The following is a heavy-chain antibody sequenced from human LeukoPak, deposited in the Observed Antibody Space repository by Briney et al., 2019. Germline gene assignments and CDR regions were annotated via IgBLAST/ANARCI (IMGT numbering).Heavy chain of an antibody. D-gene: IGHD3-22*01. CDR1: GYTFTSYG. CDR3: ARFDWAIVTEAQDY. V-gene: IGHV1-18*01. J-gene: IGHJ4*02. CDR2: ISAYNGNT. Sequence: ASVKVSCKASGYTFTSYGISWVRQAPGQGLEWMGWISAYNGNTNYAQKLQGRVTMTTDTSTSTAYMELRSLRSDDTAVYYCARFDWAIVTEAQDYWGQGTLVTVSS.